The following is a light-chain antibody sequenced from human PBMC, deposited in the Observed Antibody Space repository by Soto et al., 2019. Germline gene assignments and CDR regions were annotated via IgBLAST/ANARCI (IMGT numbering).Light chain of an antibody. Sequence: QSALARPASVSVSPGQSITSSCTGTSSDIGHYDYVSWYQQHPGKAPKLMIYHVTYRPSGVSNRYSGSKSGNSASLTISGLQADDEADYYCCSLTTSHTYVFGSGTKV. CDR2: HVT. V-gene: IGLV2-14*03. CDR3: CSLTTSHTYV. CDR1: SSDIGHYDY. J-gene: IGLJ1*01.